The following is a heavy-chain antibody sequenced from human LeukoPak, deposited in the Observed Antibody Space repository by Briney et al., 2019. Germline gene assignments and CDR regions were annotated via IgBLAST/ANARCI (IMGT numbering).Heavy chain of an antibody. CDR2: INHSGST. Sequence: SETLSLTCAVYGGSFSGYYWSWIRQPPGKGLEWIGEINHSGSTNYNPSLKSRVTISVDTSKNQFSLKLSSVTAADTAVYYCARLGGNSRNWFDPWGQGTLVTVSS. J-gene: IGHJ5*02. CDR1: GGSFSGYY. V-gene: IGHV4-34*01. CDR3: ARLGGNSRNWFDP. D-gene: IGHD4-23*01.